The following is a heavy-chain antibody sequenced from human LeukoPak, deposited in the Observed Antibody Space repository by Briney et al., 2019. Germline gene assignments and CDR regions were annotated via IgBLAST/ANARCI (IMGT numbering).Heavy chain of an antibody. J-gene: IGHJ3*02. CDR1: GGSISSYY. D-gene: IGHD1-14*01. CDR3: ARVRTPTGAFDI. V-gene: IGHV4-59*01. CDR2: IYYSGST. Sequence: SVTLSLTCTVSGGSISSYYWSWIRQPPGKGLEWIGYIYYSGSTNYNPSLKSRVTISVDTSKNQFSLKLSSVTAADTAVYYCARVRTPTGAFDIWGQGTMVTVSS.